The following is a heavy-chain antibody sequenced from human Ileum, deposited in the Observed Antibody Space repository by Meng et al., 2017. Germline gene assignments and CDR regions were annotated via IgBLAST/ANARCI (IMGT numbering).Heavy chain of an antibody. CDR2: IHHSGST. V-gene: IGHV4-4*02. Sequence: QVQPQESGSGLLKPSGTLSLTCAVSGGSISTSDWWRWVRQPTGKGLEWIGEIHHSGSTNYNPSLKSQVTISVDKSKNQFSLKLNSVTAADTAVYYCAREWSGNYRHFDYWGQGTLVTVSS. D-gene: IGHD3-3*01. CDR1: GGSISTSDW. CDR3: AREWSGNYRHFDY. J-gene: IGHJ4*02.